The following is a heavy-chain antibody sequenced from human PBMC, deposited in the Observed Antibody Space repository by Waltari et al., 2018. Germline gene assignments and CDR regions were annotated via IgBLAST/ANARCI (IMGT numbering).Heavy chain of an antibody. CDR3: ARTPNPLDYFDY. Sequence: QVQLQESGPGLVKPSETLSLTCAVSGYSISSGYYWGWIRQPPGKGLEWNGSIYHSRSTYYNPSSKSRVTISVDTSKNQFSLKRSSVTAADPAVYYCARTPNPLDYFDYWGQGTLVTVSS. D-gene: IGHD6-13*01. V-gene: IGHV4-38-2*01. CDR2: IYHSRST. CDR1: GYSISSGYY. J-gene: IGHJ4*02.